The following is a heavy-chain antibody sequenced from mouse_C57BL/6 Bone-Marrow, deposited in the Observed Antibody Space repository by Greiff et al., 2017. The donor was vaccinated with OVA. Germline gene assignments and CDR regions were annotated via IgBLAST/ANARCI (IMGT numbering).Heavy chain of an antibody. D-gene: IGHD1-1*01. Sequence: QVQLQQPGAELVRPGSSVKLSCKASGYTFTSYWMHWVKQRPIQGLEWIGNIDPSDSETHYNQKFKDKATLTVDKSSSTAYMQLSSLTSEDSAVYYCARTVYYGRFFYWYFDVWGTGTTVTVSS. CDR2: IDPSDSET. J-gene: IGHJ1*03. V-gene: IGHV1-52*01. CDR1: GYTFTSYW. CDR3: ARTVYYGRFFYWYFDV.